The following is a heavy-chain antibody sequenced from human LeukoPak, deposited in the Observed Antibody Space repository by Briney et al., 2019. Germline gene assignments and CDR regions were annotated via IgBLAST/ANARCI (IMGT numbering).Heavy chain of an antibody. Sequence: PSETLSLTCTVSGGSLNFFYWSWIRQPPRKGLEWIGYISYTGTTYYNPSLKSRVTISLDTSKNHFSLNMGSATAADTAVYYCARNFARNSGDYGNDGFDIWGLGTLVTVSS. V-gene: IGHV4-59*01. CDR2: ISYTGTT. CDR3: ARNFARNSGDYGNDGFDI. D-gene: IGHD4-17*01. J-gene: IGHJ3*02. CDR1: GGSLNFFY.